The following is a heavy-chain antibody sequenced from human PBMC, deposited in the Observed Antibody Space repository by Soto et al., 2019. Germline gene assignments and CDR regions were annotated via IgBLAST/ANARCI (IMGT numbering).Heavy chain of an antibody. CDR2: ISSSSSYI. Sequence: GGSLRLSCAASGFTFSSYSMNWVRQAPGKGLEWVSSISSSSSYIYYADSVKGRFTISRDNAKNSLYLQMNSLRAEDTAVYYCARDLRHDYSSPHYYYGMDVWGQGTTVTVSS. D-gene: IGHD4-4*01. J-gene: IGHJ6*02. CDR1: GFTFSSYS. CDR3: ARDLRHDYSSPHYYYGMDV. V-gene: IGHV3-21*01.